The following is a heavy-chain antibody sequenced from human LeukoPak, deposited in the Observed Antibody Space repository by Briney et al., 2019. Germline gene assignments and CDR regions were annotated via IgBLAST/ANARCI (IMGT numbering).Heavy chain of an antibody. V-gene: IGHV3-48*01. Sequence: PGGSLRLSCAASGFTFSSYSMNWVRQAPGKGLEWVSYISSSSSTIYYADSVKGRFAISRDNAKNSLYLQMNSLRAEDTAVYYCARDSQYQLLLAEGPLYNWLDPWGQGTLVTVSS. CDR3: ARDSQYQLLLAEGPLYNWLDP. CDR2: ISSSSSTI. CDR1: GFTFSSYS. J-gene: IGHJ5*02. D-gene: IGHD2-2*01.